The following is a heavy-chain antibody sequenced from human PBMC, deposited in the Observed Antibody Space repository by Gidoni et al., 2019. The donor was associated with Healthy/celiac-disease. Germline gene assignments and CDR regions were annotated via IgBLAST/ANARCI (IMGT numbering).Heavy chain of an antibody. CDR3: ARVGLEYYDILTGVGDYYGMDV. J-gene: IGHJ6*02. Sequence: QVQLVQSGAEVQKPGASVKVSCKASGYTFTGSYSHWVRPAPGQGLEWMGWINPNSGGTNYAQKFQGRVTMTRDTSISTAYMELSRLRSDDTAVYYCARVGLEYYDILTGVGDYYGMDVWGQGTTVTVSS. CDR2: INPNSGGT. D-gene: IGHD3-9*01. CDR1: GYTFTGSY. V-gene: IGHV1-2*02.